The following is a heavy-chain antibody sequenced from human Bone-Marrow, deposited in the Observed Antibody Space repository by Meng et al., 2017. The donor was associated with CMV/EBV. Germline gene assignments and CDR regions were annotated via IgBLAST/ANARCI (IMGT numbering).Heavy chain of an antibody. J-gene: IGHJ1*01. V-gene: IGHV4-34*01. CDR2: ISYSGNA. CDR1: GGAFSGYY. Sequence: SETLSLTCEVHGGAFSGYYWNWIRQPPGKGLEWLGEISYSGNANYGPSVMGRVTISVSRSRNKFLLKLNSVTVADTTVYYCARGPLLQHWGQGTLVTVSS. CDR3: ARGPLLQH.